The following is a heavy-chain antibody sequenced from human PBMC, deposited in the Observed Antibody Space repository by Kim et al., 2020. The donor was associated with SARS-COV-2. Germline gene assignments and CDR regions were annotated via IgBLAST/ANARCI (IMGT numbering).Heavy chain of an antibody. CDR1: GFTFSSYA. CDR3: AKDSDKLVCSWFDP. V-gene: IGHV3-23*01. Sequence: GGSLRLSCAASGFTFSSYAMSWVRQAPGKGLEWVSAISGSGGSTYYADSVKGRFTISRDNSKNTLYLQMNSLRAEDTPVYYCAKDSDKLVCSWFDPWGQGTLVTVSS. CDR2: ISGSGGST. J-gene: IGHJ5*02. D-gene: IGHD6-13*01.